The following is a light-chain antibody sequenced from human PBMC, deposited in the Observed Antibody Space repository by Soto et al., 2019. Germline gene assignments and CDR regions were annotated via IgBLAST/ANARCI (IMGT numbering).Light chain of an antibody. CDR1: NSDVGIYDF. V-gene: IGLV2-14*01. Sequence: SVLTQPASVSGTPGQSITISCTGSNSDVGIYDFVSWYQHHPGRAPKLIVSEVSHRPSGVSNRFSGSKSGNTASLTISGLQSEDDADYYCISYTSDDVRYVVGTGTMVTDL. CDR3: ISYTSDDVRYV. CDR2: EVS. J-gene: IGLJ1*01.